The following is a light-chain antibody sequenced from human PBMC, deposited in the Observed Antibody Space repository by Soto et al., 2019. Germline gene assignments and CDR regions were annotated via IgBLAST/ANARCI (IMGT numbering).Light chain of an antibody. CDR1: SSDVGGFDH. CDR3: NSFTTTNTYA. J-gene: IGLJ1*01. Sequence: QSVLTQPASVSGSPGQSITISCTGASSDVGGFDHVSWYQQHPGKVPRLLIYDVSSRPSGVSDRFSGSKSGNTASLTISGLQAEDEADYYCNSFTTTNTYAFGTGTKVTGL. V-gene: IGLV2-14*03. CDR2: DVS.